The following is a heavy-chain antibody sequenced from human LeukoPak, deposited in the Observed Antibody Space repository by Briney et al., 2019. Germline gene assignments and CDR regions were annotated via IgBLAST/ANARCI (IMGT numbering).Heavy chain of an antibody. CDR3: AREGGYDILTGYYTEYYFDY. CDR2: IWYDGSNK. V-gene: IGHV3-33*01. D-gene: IGHD3-9*01. Sequence: GGSLRLSCAASGFTFSSYGMHWVRQAPGKGLEWVAVIWYDGSNKYYADSVKGRFTISRDNSKNTLYLQMNSLRAEETAVYYCAREGGYDILTGYYTEYYFDYWGQGTLVTVCS. J-gene: IGHJ4*02. CDR1: GFTFSSYG.